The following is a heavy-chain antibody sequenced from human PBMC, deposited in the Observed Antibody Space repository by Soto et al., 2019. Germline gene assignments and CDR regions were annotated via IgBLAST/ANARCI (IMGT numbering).Heavy chain of an antibody. V-gene: IGHV2-5*02. CDR3: THGRDILVAGAFEY. CDR2: IYWDDDK. CDR1: GFSLNTRGVH. Sequence: QITLKESGPTLVKPTQTLTLTCSFSGFSLNTRGVHVGWIRQPPGKALEWLALIYWDDDKRYSPSLKSRLTITKDTSKNQVVLTMTNVDPVDTATYYCTHGRDILVAGAFEYWGQGTLVTVSS. J-gene: IGHJ4*02. D-gene: IGHD6-19*01.